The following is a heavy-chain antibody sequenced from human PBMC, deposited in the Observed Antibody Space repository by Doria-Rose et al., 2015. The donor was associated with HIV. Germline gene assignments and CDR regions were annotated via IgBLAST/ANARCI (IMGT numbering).Heavy chain of an antibody. CDR3: ARMGSYRELDY. CDR2: TYYTGTS. CDR1: GASVSSRGYY. Sequence: QGQLQESGPGLVKPSETLSLTCSVSGASVSSRGYYWNWIRQVPGKGLESLGYTYYTGTSDYSPSLKSRLNMAVDTSKNQFSLKLSFVTVADTAVYYCARMGSYRELDYWGQGSLAIVSA. D-gene: IGHD3-3*01. J-gene: IGHJ4*02. V-gene: IGHV4-31*03.